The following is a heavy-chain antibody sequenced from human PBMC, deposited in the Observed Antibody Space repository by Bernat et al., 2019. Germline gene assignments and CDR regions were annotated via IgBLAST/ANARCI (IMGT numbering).Heavy chain of an antibody. V-gene: IGHV3-73*01. Sequence: EVQLVESGGGLVQPGESLKLSCAASGFTFSASAMHWVRQASGKGLEWIARIRTKPNNYATEYSASVKGRFSISRDDSKNTAYLQMNSLKTEDSAIYYCTAGYCSGGSCYTPYWGQGALLTVSS. CDR1: GFTFSASA. D-gene: IGHD2-15*01. CDR2: IRTKPNNYAT. J-gene: IGHJ4*02. CDR3: TAGYCSGGSCYTPY.